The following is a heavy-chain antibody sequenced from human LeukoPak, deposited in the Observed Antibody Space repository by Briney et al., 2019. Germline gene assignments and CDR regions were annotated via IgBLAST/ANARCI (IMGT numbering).Heavy chain of an antibody. Sequence: ASVTVSFKASGYTFTSYGISWVRQAPGQGLEWMGWISAYNGNTNYAQKLQGRVTMTTDTSTSTAYMELRSLRSDDTAVYCCARDREGYSSGWYFRFYYYYYGMDVWGQGTTVTVSS. CDR1: GYTFTSYG. V-gene: IGHV1-18*01. J-gene: IGHJ6*02. D-gene: IGHD6-19*01. CDR2: ISAYNGNT. CDR3: ARDREGYSSGWYFRFYYYYYGMDV.